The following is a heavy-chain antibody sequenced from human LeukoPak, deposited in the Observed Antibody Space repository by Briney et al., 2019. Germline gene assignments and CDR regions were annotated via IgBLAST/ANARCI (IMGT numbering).Heavy chain of an antibody. CDR3: KSGGAAPGSFDY. Sequence: PGGSLRLSCAASGFTLSRYWMSWMRQAPGKGLEWVANIKYDGNEEYYVDSVKGQFTISRDNAKNSLYLQLNSLRVEDTAVYYCKSGGAAPGSFDYWGQGTLVTVSP. J-gene: IGHJ4*02. CDR1: GFTLSRYW. CDR2: IKYDGNEE. D-gene: IGHD1-1*01. V-gene: IGHV3-7*01.